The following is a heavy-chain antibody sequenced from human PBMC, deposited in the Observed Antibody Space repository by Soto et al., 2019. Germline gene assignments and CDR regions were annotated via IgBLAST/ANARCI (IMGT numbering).Heavy chain of an antibody. J-gene: IGHJ6*02. CDR3: ARMDVDTAMVTRDPPMQYYYYYGMDV. V-gene: IGHV4-59*01. CDR1: GGSISSYY. D-gene: IGHD5-18*01. CDR2: IYYSGST. Sequence: SQTLSLTRTVSGGSISSYYWSWIRQPPGKGLEWIGYIYYSGSTNYNPSLKSRVTISVDTSKNQFSLKLSSVTAADTAVYYGARMDVDTAMVTRDPPMQYYYYYGMDVWGQGTTVTVSS.